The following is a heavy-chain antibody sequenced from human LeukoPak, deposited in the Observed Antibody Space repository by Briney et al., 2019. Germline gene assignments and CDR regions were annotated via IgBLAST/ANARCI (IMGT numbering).Heavy chain of an antibody. CDR3: ARDSPRYSGSYHFDY. CDR1: GGSISSSSYY. V-gene: IGHV4-39*07. D-gene: IGHD1-26*01. J-gene: IGHJ4*02. CDR2: IYYSGST. Sequence: PSETLSLTCTVSGGSISSSSYYWGWIRQPPGKGLEWIGSIYYSGSTYYNPSLKSRVTISVDTSKNQFSLKLSSVTAADTAVYYCARDSPRYSGSYHFDYWGQGTLVTVSS.